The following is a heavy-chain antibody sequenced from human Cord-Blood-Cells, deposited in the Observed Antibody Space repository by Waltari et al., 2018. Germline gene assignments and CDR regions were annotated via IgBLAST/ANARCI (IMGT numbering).Heavy chain of an antibody. Sequence: QVQLVQSGAAVKKPGASVKVSCKASGYTFPSYAMHWVRQAPGQRLEWMGWINAGNGNTKYSQKFQGRVTITRDTSASTAYMELSSLRSEDTAVYYCATYSGSYYYYGMDVWGQGTTVTVSS. CDR1: GYTFPSYA. CDR3: ATYSGSYYYYGMDV. D-gene: IGHD1-26*01. J-gene: IGHJ6*02. CDR2: INAGNGNT. V-gene: IGHV1-3*01.